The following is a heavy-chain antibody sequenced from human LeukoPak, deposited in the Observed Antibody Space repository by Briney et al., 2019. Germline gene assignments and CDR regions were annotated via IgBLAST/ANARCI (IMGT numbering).Heavy chain of an antibody. CDR3: TRVGY. V-gene: IGHV3-49*04. Sequence: GGSLRLSCSASGFTFSDYAMSWVRQAPGKGLEWLGVIKSKGYGGTIEYAASVKGRFSISRDDARSIADLQMNSLKPEDTAVYYCTRVGYWGQGILVTVSS. CDR2: IKSKGYGGTI. J-gene: IGHJ4*02. CDR1: GFTFSDYA.